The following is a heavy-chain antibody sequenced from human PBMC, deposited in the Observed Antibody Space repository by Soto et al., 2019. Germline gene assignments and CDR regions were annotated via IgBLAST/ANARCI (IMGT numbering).Heavy chain of an antibody. CDR1: GGSISSGDYY. CDR3: ARDRYYGSGTYYNFYYGMDV. V-gene: IGHV4-30-4*01. J-gene: IGHJ6*02. D-gene: IGHD3-10*01. CDR2: IYYSGNT. Sequence: QVQLQESGPGLVKPSQTLSLTCSVSGGSISSGDYYWNWIRQPPGKGLEWIGYIYYSGNTYYNPSLRSRVNISLDRSENQFSLKLSFVTAADTAVYYCARDRYYGSGTYYNFYYGMDVWGQGTTVTVSS.